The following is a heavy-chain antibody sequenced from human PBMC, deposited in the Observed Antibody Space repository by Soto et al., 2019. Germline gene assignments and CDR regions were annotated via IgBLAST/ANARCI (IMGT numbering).Heavy chain of an antibody. J-gene: IGHJ6*02. Sequence: GGSLRLSCAGSGFTFSRYNMNWVRQAPGKGLEWVASIGTRGGIYYAESVKGRLTISRDNAKNSLSLEMDSLRVEDTGVYYCAREETAWPLAYGLDVWGQGTTVTVSS. V-gene: IGHV3-21*01. D-gene: IGHD2-21*02. CDR1: GFTFSRYN. CDR2: IGTRGGI. CDR3: AREETAWPLAYGLDV.